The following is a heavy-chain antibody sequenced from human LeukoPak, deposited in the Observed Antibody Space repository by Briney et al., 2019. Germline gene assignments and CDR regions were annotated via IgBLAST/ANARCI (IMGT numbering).Heavy chain of an antibody. CDR2: IYPGDSDT. CDR1: GYSFTSYW. J-gene: IGHJ4*02. V-gene: IGHV5-51*01. D-gene: IGHD3-22*01. CDR3: ARVYDSSGYYLDYFDY. Sequence: HGESLKISCKASGYSFTSYWIGWVRQMPGKGLEWMGIIYPGDSDTRYSPSFQGQVTISADKSISTAYLQWSSLKASDTAMYYCARVYDSSGYYLDYFDYWGQGTLVTVSS.